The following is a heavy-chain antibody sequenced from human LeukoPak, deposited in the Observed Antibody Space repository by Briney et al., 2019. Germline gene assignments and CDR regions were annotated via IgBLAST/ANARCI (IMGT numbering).Heavy chain of an antibody. CDR1: GYSISSGYY. CDR2: IYHSGST. J-gene: IGHJ3*02. D-gene: IGHD1-26*01. Sequence: KPSETLSLTCAVSGYSISSGYYWGWIRQPPGKGLEWIGSIYHSGSTYYNPSLKSRVTISVDTSKSQFSLKLSSVTAADTAVYYCARRGRTSLGAFDIWGQGTMVTVSS. CDR3: ARRGRTSLGAFDI. V-gene: IGHV4-38-2*01.